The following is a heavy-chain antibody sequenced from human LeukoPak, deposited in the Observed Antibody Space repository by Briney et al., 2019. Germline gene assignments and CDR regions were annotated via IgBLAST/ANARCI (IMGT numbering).Heavy chain of an antibody. Sequence: GGSLRLSCAASGFTLSGYWMSWVRQAPGKGLEWVSNIKQDGSETYYVDSVKGRFTISRDHAKNSLYLQMNSLGAEETALYYCARAMDVWGQGTTVTVSS. V-gene: IGHV3-7*04. J-gene: IGHJ6*02. CDR3: ARAMDV. CDR2: IKQDGSET. CDR1: GFTLSGYW.